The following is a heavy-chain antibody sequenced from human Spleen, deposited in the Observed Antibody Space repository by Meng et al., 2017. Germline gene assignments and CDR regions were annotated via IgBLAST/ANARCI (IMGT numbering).Heavy chain of an antibody. CDR1: GGSISSSNSF. V-gene: IGHV4-39*07. D-gene: IGHD3-9*01. J-gene: IGHJ5*02. Sequence: SETLSLTCTVSGGSISSSNSFWGWIRQPPGKGLEWIGSIYYSGSTYYNASLKSRVAMSVDTSKNQFSLKLSSVTAADTAVYYCSRAIWQKSFDPWGQGTLVTVSS. CDR3: SRAIWQKSFDP. CDR2: IYYSGST.